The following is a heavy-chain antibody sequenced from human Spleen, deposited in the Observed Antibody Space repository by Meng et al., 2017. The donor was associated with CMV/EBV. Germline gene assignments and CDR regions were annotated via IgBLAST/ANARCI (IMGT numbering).Heavy chain of an antibody. D-gene: IGHD2-2*01. CDR1: GFTFDDYA. J-gene: IGHJ4*02. CDR3: APTRSDCSSTSCYFIDY. V-gene: IGHV3-69-1*02. Sequence: GESLKISCAASGFTFDDYAMHWVRQAPGKGLEWVSSISSSSTIYYADSVKGRFTISRDNAKNSLYLQMNSLRAEDTAVYYCAPTRSDCSSTSCYFIDYWGQGTLVTVSS. CDR2: ISSSSTI.